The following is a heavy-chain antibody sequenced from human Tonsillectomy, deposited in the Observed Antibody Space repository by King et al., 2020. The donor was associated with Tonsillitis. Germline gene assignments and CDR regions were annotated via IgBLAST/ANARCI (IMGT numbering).Heavy chain of an antibody. CDR2: IFSNDEK. D-gene: IGHD5-12*01. CDR1: GFSLSNTRMG. CDR3: ARIMEGGYDLEYFLDS. Sequence: VTLKESGPVLVKPTETLTLTCTVSGFSLSNTRMGVSWIRQPPGKALEWLAHIFSNDEKSYSTSLKSRLTISKDTSKSQVVLTMTNMDPVDTATYYCARIMEGGYDLEYFLDSWGQGTLVTVSS. J-gene: IGHJ4*02. V-gene: IGHV2-26*01.